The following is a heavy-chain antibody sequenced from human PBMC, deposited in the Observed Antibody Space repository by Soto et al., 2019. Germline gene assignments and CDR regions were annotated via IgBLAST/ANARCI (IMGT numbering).Heavy chain of an antibody. CDR1: GDSISNIDYY. CDR3: DRAGTYYYGFDX. V-gene: IGHV4-30-4*01. Sequence: SETLSLTFTVSGDSISNIDYYWNWIRQSPGKGLELIASIDYSGSTYYNPSINSRVVISAETSKNLFSLKLRSVTAADTALYFCDRAGTYYYGFDXWGQGTTVTVS. CDR2: IDYSGST. J-gene: IGHJ6*02.